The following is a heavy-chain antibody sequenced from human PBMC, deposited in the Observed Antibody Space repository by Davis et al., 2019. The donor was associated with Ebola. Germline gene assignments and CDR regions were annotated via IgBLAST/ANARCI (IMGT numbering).Heavy chain of an antibody. D-gene: IGHD6-19*01. J-gene: IGHJ4*02. CDR3: ARDSRIAVAGTSRYFDY. Sequence: AASVKVSCKASGYTFTGYYMHWVRQAPGQGLEWMGWINPNSGGTNYAQKFQGWVTMTRDTSISTAYMELSSLRSEDTAVYYCARDSRIAVAGTSRYFDYWGQGTLVTVSS. CDR1: GYTFTGYY. V-gene: IGHV1-2*04. CDR2: INPNSGGT.